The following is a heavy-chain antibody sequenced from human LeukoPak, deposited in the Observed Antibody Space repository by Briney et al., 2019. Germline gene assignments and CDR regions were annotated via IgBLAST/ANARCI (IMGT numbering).Heavy chain of an antibody. CDR1: GFTFSSYG. Sequence: GGSLRLSCAASGFTFSSYGIHWVRQAPGKGLEWVAVISYDGSNKYYADSVKGRFTISRDNSKNTLYLQMNSLRAEDTAVYYCAKQSSLGYWGQGTLVTVSS. V-gene: IGHV3-30*18. CDR2: ISYDGSNK. J-gene: IGHJ4*02. D-gene: IGHD2-2*01. CDR3: AKQSSLGY.